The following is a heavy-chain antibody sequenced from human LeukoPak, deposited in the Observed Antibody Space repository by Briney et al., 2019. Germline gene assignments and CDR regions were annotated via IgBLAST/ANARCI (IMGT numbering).Heavy chain of an antibody. CDR3: ARDGKWLRFGYYYYYMDV. CDR1: GFTFSSYG. CDR2: IWYDGSNK. J-gene: IGHJ6*03. D-gene: IGHD5-12*01. Sequence: GGSLRLSCAASGFTFSSYGMHWVRQAPGKGLEWVAVIWYDGSNKYYADSVKGRFTISRDNSKNTLYLQMNSLRAEDTAVYYCARDGKWLRFGYYYYYMDVWGKGTTVTVSS. V-gene: IGHV3-33*01.